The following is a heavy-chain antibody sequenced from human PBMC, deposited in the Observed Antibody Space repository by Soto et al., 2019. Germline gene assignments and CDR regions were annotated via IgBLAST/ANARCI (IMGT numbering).Heavy chain of an antibody. J-gene: IGHJ6*02. CDR1: GFTFSSYS. D-gene: IGHD3-16*02. CDR3: ARDPSGGGYRGLYGMDV. CDR2: ISSSSSYI. V-gene: IGHV3-21*01. Sequence: EVQLVESGGGLVKPGGSLRLSCAASGFTFSSYSMNWVRQAPGKGLEWVSSISSSSSYIYYADSVKGRFTISRDNAKNSLYLQMNSLRAEDTAVYYCARDPSGGGYRGLYGMDVWGQGTTVTVSS.